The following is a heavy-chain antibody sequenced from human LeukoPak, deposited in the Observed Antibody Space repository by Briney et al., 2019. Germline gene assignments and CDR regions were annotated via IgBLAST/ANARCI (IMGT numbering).Heavy chain of an antibody. D-gene: IGHD1-26*01. CDR3: ARMITLSNGRYSSKTLDY. V-gene: IGHV2-70*11. Sequence: SDPTLVNPTQTLTLTCTFSGFSLSTSGMCVSWIRQPPGKALEWLARIDWDDDKYYSTSLKTRLTISKDTSKNRVVLTMTNMDPVDTATYYCARMITLSNGRYSSKTLDYWGQGTLVTVSS. CDR2: IDWDDDK. CDR1: GFSLSTSGMC. J-gene: IGHJ4*02.